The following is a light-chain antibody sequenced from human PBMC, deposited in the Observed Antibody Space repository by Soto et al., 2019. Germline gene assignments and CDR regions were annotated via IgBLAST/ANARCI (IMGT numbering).Light chain of an antibody. J-gene: IGKJ4*01. Sequence: DLQMTQSPSSLSASVGDRVTITYRASQSISSYLNWYQQKPGKAPKLLIYAASSLQSVVPSRFSGSGSGTDFTLTISSLQPEDFATYYCQQSYSTPRTFGGGTKVDIK. V-gene: IGKV1-39*01. CDR1: QSISSY. CDR2: AAS. CDR3: QQSYSTPRT.